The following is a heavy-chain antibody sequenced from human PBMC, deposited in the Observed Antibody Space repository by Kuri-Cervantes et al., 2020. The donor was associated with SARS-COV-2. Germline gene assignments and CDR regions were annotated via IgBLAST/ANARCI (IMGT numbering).Heavy chain of an antibody. CDR3: ARGLKYQLLAPKFGLDV. Sequence: GGSLRLSCKASGDTFNSYTFTWVRQAPGQGLEWVGGIIPMFNTANYAPKFRGRVTITAERSTNIVYMELRNLISEDTAMYYCARGLKYQLLAPKFGLDVWGQGTTVTVSS. V-gene: IGHV1-69*06. CDR1: GDTFNSYT. D-gene: IGHD5-12*01. CDR2: IIPMFNTA. J-gene: IGHJ6*02.